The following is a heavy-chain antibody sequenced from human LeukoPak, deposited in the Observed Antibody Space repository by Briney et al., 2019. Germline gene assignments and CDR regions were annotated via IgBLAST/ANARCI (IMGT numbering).Heavy chain of an antibody. Sequence: GGSLRLSCAASGFTFSTDWMHWVRQAPGKGLEWVSAISGSGGSTYYADSVKGRFTISRDNSKNTLYLQMNSLRAEDTAVYYCAKKGIDPRGYFQHWGQGTLVTVSS. CDR2: ISGSGGST. CDR3: AKKGIDPRGYFQH. V-gene: IGHV3-23*01. J-gene: IGHJ1*01. CDR1: GFTFSTDW. D-gene: IGHD2/OR15-2a*01.